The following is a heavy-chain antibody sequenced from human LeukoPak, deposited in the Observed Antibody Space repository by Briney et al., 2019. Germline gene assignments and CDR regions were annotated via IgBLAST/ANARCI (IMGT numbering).Heavy chain of an antibody. J-gene: IGHJ3*02. D-gene: IGHD3-3*01. Sequence: GASVKVSCKASGYTFTGYYMHWVRQAPGQGLEWMGWINPNSGGTNYAQKFQGRVTMTRDTSISTAYMELSRLRSDDTAVYYCASLHMGITIFGVVSSRENALDIWGQGTMVTVSS. V-gene: IGHV1-2*02. CDR2: INPNSGGT. CDR1: GYTFTGYY. CDR3: ASLHMGITIFGVVSSRENALDI.